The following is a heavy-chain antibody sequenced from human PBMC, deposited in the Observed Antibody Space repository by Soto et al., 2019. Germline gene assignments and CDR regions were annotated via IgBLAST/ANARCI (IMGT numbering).Heavy chain of an antibody. CDR3: STSPDADCRGSCRNWFDP. Sequence: VQLVESGGGLVQPGGSLKLSCAAYGFASSGSAIYWVRQASGKGLEWVGGIKTKPNNYATAYGESVEGRFTISRDDSTNTAYLHMNSLKTEDTAVYYCSTSPDADCRGSCRNWFDPWGQGTLVTVSS. CDR2: IKTKPNNYAT. D-gene: IGHD2-15*01. CDR1: GFASSGSA. J-gene: IGHJ5*02. V-gene: IGHV3-73*01.